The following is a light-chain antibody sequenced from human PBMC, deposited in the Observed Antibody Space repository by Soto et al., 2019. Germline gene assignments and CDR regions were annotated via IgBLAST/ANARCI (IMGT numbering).Light chain of an antibody. CDR3: QQVKSDPPTT. CDR1: QGISSY. CDR2: AAS. V-gene: IGKV1-9*01. Sequence: DIQLTQSPSFLSASVGDRVTITCRASQGISSYVAWYQQKPGKALKLLIHAASTLQSGVPSRFSGSGSGTEFTLTISSLQPEDFATYYCQQVKSDPPTTFGQGTRLEIK. J-gene: IGKJ5*01.